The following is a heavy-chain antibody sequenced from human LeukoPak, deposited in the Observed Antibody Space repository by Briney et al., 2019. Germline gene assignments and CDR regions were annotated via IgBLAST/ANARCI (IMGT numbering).Heavy chain of an antibody. CDR1: GFTFSSYG. Sequence: GSLRLSCAASGFTFSSYGMHWVRQAPGKGLEWVAVISYDGSNKYYADSVKGRFTISRDNSKNTLYLQMNSLRAEDTAVYYCAKDLRLLLWFGELFSGFDYWGQGTLVTVSS. J-gene: IGHJ4*02. CDR2: ISYDGSNK. CDR3: AKDLRLLLWFGELFSGFDY. D-gene: IGHD3-10*01. V-gene: IGHV3-30*18.